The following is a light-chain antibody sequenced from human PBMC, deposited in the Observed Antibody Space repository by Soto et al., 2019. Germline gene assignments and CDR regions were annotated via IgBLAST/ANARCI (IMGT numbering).Light chain of an antibody. Sequence: QSALTQPASVSGSPGQSITISCTGTSSDVGYYNYVSWFQQHPGKAPKLMISEVVNRPSGVSIRFSGSKSGDTASLTITGLQAEDEADYYCSSYAAGSTYVFGTGTKVTVL. V-gene: IGLV2-14*01. CDR3: SSYAAGSTYV. J-gene: IGLJ1*01. CDR2: EVV. CDR1: SSDVGYYNY.